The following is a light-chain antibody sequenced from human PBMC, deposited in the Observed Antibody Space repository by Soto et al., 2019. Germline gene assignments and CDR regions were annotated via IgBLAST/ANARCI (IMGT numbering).Light chain of an antibody. J-gene: IGKJ1*01. CDR1: RSVSSW. CDR2: KAS. V-gene: IGKV1-5*03. CDR3: QQYGNYWT. Sequence: DIQMTQSPSTLSASVGDRVTITCRAGRSVSSWLAWYQQKPGKAPKLLIYKASTLESGVPSRFSGSGSGTEFTLTTSSLQPDDFATYYCQQYGNYWTFGQGTTVEI.